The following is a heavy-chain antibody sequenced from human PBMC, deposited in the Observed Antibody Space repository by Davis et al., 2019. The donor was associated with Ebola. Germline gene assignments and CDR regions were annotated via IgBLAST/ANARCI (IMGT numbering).Heavy chain of an antibody. Sequence: GGSLRLSCAASGFTFSMYWMTWVRQAPGKGLEWVASIKQDGSEKHYVDSVKGRFTISRDNSKNTLYLQMNSLRAEDTAVYYCAREDKYYYYGMDVWGQGTTVTVSS. J-gene: IGHJ6*02. V-gene: IGHV3-7*01. CDR2: IKQDGSEK. CDR3: AREDKYYYYGMDV. CDR1: GFTFSMYW.